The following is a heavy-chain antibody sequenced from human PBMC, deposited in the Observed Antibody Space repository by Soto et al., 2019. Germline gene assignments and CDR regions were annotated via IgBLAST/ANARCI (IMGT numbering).Heavy chain of an antibody. CDR2: IFYSGNT. CDR3: AYSGRSYYFDY. CDR1: SGSISSYY. V-gene: IGHV4-59*12. D-gene: IGHD5-18*01. J-gene: IGHJ4*02. Sequence: PSETLSLTCTVSSGSISSYYWSWIRQPPGKGLEWIGRIFYSGNTNYNPSLRSRVTISVDTSKSQFSLNLSSVTAADTAVYFCAYSGRSYYFDYWGQGTLVTVSS.